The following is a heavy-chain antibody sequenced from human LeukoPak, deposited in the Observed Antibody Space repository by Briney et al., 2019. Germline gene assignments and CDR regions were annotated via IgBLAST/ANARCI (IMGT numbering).Heavy chain of an antibody. CDR1: GGSISTYY. CDR2: IYYSGST. J-gene: IGHJ3*02. Sequence: SETLSLTCTVSGGSISTYYWSWIRQPPGKGLEWIGYIYYSGSTNYNPSLKSRVIISVDTSKNQLYLKLTSVTAADTAVYYCARVQKDIVVVVAADPYDAFDIWGQGTMVTVSS. CDR3: ARVQKDIVVVVAADPYDAFDI. V-gene: IGHV4-59*01. D-gene: IGHD2-15*01.